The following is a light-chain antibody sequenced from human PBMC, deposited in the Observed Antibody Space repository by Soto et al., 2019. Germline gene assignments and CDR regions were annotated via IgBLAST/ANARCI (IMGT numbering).Light chain of an antibody. CDR3: CSYTTSNARQMV. CDR2: DVS. J-gene: IGLJ1*01. CDR1: SSDVGGYNY. V-gene: IGLV2-14*01. Sequence: QSVLTQPASVSGSPGQSITISCTGTSSDVGGYNYVSWYQQHPGKAPKFMIYDVSNRPSGVSNRFSGSKSGNTASLTISGLQAEDEADDYCCSYTTSNARQMVFGTGTKVTVL.